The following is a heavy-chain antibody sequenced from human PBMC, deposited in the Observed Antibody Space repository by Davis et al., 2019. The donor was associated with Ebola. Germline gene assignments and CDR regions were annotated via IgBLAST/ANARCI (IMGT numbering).Heavy chain of an antibody. V-gene: IGHV4-59*01. CDR1: GGSISTYY. CDR2: SPYSGST. CDR3: ARDIGLELRRPYHYGLDV. J-gene: IGHJ6*04. Sequence: SETLSLTCTVSGGSISTYYWSWVRQPPGKGLEWIASSPYSGSTNYNPSLKSRVTLSVDTARNQFSLKVTSVTTPDTAVYYCARDIGLELRRPYHYGLDVWGTGTTVTVSS. D-gene: IGHD1-26*01.